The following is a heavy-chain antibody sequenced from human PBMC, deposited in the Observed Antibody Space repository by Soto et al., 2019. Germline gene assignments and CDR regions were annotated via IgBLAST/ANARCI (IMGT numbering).Heavy chain of an antibody. CDR1: GFTFSTYA. D-gene: IGHD6-6*01. CDR3: AREKADRFLAGGLDV. V-gene: IGHV3-23*01. J-gene: IGHJ6*02. CDR2: ISGSGSNT. Sequence: EVQLLESGGGLVQPGGSLRLSCAASGFTFSTYAMSWVRQAPGKGLEWVSAISGSGSNTYYADSVKGRFTISRDDSKNTLYLQMNSLRVEDTAVYYCAREKADRFLAGGLDVWGRGTTVTVSS.